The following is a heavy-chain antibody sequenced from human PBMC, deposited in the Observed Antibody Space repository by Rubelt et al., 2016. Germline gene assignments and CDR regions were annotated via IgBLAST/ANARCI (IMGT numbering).Heavy chain of an antibody. V-gene: IGHV3-7*03. CDR2: IKQDGSEK. CDR3: ARDLGSDSSSFGAFDI. CDR1: GFTFSSYW. D-gene: IGHD6-13*01. J-gene: IGHJ3*02. Sequence: EVQLVESGGGLVQPGGSLRLSCAASGFTFSSYWMSWVSQAPGKGLEWVANIKQDGSEKYYVDSVKGRFTSARDNAKNSLYLQMNSLRAEDTAVYYCARDLGSDSSSFGAFDIWGQGTMVTVSS.